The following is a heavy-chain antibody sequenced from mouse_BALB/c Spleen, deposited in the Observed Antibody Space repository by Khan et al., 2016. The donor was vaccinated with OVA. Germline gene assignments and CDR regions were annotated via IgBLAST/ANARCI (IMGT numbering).Heavy chain of an antibody. Sequence: VQLQQSGTVLARPGASVKMSCKASGYSFASYWMHWIKQRPGQGLEWIGTIYPGISDTRYNQKFKGKATLTAVSSASPAYMDFSSLTNEDSAVDYCTRSYDSYYFDYWGQGTTLTVSS. J-gene: IGHJ2*01. CDR2: IYPGISDT. V-gene: IGHV1-5*01. D-gene: IGHD2-4*01. CDR3: TRSYDSYYFDY. CDR1: GYSFASYW.